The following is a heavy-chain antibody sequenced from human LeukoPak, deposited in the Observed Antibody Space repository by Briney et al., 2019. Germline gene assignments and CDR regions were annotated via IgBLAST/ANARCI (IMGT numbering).Heavy chain of an antibody. CDR2: IYSSGGT. Sequence: PSETLSLTCTVSGGSISSYYWSWIRQPAGKGLEWIVRIYSSGGTSYNPSLKSRVTMSVDTSKTQCSLKLSSVTAADTAVYYCASSGPYNWFDPWGQGTLVTVSS. CDR3: ASSGPYNWFDP. CDR1: GGSISSYY. J-gene: IGHJ5*02. V-gene: IGHV4-4*07.